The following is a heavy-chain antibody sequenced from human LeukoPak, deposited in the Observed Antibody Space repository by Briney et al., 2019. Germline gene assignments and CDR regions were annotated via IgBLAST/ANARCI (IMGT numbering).Heavy chain of an antibody. V-gene: IGHV3-30*02. Sequence: GGSLRLSCAASGFNSSRYDMHWVRQAPGKGLEWVAFIRYDGSNKYHADSVKGRFNISRDNFKNTSYLQMNSLRVEDTAVYYCAKGDTSWGQGTLVTVSS. D-gene: IGHD2-21*02. CDR1: GFNSSRYD. CDR3: AKGDTS. J-gene: IGHJ5*02. CDR2: IRYDGSNK.